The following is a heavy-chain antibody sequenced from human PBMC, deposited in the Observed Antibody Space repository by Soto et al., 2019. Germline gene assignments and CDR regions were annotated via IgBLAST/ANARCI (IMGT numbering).Heavy chain of an antibody. Sequence: GGSLRLSCAASGFTFSSYGMHWVRQAPGKGLEWVAVISYDGSNKYYADSVKGRFTISRDNSKNTLYLQMNSLRAEDTAVYYCAKDNSGDYYYYGMDVWGQGTTVTVSS. CDR2: ISYDGSNK. CDR3: AKDNSGDYYYYGMDV. J-gene: IGHJ6*02. V-gene: IGHV3-30*18. D-gene: IGHD6-19*01. CDR1: GFTFSSYG.